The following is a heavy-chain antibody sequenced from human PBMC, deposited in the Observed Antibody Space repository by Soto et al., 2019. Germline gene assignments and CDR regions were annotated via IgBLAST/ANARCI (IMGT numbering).Heavy chain of an antibody. CDR1: GFTFFSYS. D-gene: IGHD3-10*01. J-gene: IGHJ6*02. CDR3: ARVKLSFDEHQYYYYGMDV. Sequence: GGSLRLSCAGSGFTFFSYSMNWVRQAPGKGLEWLSFISGSGTTVYYADSVKGRFTISRDNAKNSLYVQMNSLRAEDTAVYYCARVKLSFDEHQYYYYGMDVWGQGTTVTVSS. CDR2: ISGSGTTV. V-gene: IGHV3-48*01.